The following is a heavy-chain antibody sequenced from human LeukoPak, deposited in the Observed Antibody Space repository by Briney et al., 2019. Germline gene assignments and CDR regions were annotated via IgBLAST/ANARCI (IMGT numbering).Heavy chain of an antibody. CDR1: GGSISGYY. CDR2: IYYSGSA. V-gene: IGHV4-59*08. D-gene: IGHD4-23*01. J-gene: IGHJ4*02. CDR3: ARGDYGGLYFDH. Sequence: PSETLSLTCAVSGGSISGYYCSWIRQPPGKGLEWIGEIYYSGSANYNPSLKSRLTISVDTSRNQFSLKLNSVTAADTAVYYCARGDYGGLYFDHWGQGTLVP.